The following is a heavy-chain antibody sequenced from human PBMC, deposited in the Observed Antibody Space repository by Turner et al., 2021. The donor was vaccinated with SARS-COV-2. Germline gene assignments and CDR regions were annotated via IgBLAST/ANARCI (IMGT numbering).Heavy chain of an antibody. J-gene: IGHJ6*02. CDR3: ATGVAVAGTPSEYYYYYGMDV. V-gene: IGHV1-24*01. CDR2: FDPEDGET. D-gene: IGHD6-19*01. Sequence: KVSGYSLTELSMHWVRQAPGKGLEWMGGFDPEDGETIYAQKFQGRVTTTEDTSTDTAYMELSSLRSEDTAVYYCATGVAVAGTPSEYYYYYGMDVWGQGTTVTVSS. CDR1: GYSLTELS.